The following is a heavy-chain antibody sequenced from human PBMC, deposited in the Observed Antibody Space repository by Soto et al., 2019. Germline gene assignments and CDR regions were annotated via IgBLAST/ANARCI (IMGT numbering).Heavy chain of an antibody. CDR3: AKASQQWLVPVWFDP. J-gene: IGHJ5*02. Sequence: PGGSLRLSCVASGFTFSSYSMSWVRQAPGKGLEWVSTISGSGGSTYYADSVKGRFTISRDNSKNTLYLQMNSLRAEDTAVYYCAKASQQWLVPVWFDPWGQGTLVTVSS. CDR2: ISGSGGST. V-gene: IGHV3-23*01. D-gene: IGHD6-19*01. CDR1: GFTFSSYS.